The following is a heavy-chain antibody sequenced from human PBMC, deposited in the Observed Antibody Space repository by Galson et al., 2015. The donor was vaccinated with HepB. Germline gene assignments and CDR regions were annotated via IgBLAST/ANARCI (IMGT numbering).Heavy chain of an antibody. CDR3: SRSGDSSCWYPWYSDL. D-gene: IGHD6-19*01. V-gene: IGHV2-70*04. CDR1: GFSLSTTEMR. J-gene: IGHJ2*01. Sequence: PALVKPTQTLTLTCTFSGFSLSTTEMRVSWIRQPPGKALEWLARIDWDDDKFYSTSLKTRLTISKDTSKNQVVLTITNMDPVDTATDYCSRSGDSSCWYPWYSDLWGRGTLVTVSS. CDR2: IDWDDDK.